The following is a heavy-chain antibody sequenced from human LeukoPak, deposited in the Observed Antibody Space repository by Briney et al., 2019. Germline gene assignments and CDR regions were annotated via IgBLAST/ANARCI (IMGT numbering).Heavy chain of an antibody. CDR1: GGSISSYY. J-gene: IGHJ6*03. V-gene: IGHV4-59*01. Sequence: PSETLFLTCTVSGGSISSYYWSWIRQPPGKGLEWIGYIYYSGSTNYNPSLKSRVTISVDTSKNQFSLKLSSVTAADTAVYYCARAPSYVGGYYYYMDVWGKGTTVTVSS. CDR3: ARAPSYVGGYYYYMDV. CDR2: IYYSGST. D-gene: IGHD3-16*01.